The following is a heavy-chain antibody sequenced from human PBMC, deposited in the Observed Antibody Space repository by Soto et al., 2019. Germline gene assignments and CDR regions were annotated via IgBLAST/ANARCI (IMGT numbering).Heavy chain of an antibody. D-gene: IGHD5-12*01. CDR2: IYPGDSDT. V-gene: IGHV5-51*01. CDR3: ARNEWLQGGYYYYYGMDV. CDR1: GYSFTSYW. J-gene: IGHJ6*02. Sequence: GESLKISCKGSGYSFTSYWIGWVRQMPGKGLEWMGIIYPGDSDTRYSPSFQGQVTISADKSISTAYLQWSSLKASDTAMYYCARNEWLQGGYYYYYGMDVWGQGTTVTVSS.